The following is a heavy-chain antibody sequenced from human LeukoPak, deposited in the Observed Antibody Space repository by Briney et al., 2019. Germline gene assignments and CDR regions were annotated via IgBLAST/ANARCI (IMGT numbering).Heavy chain of an antibody. CDR3: TIGYGEAGY. V-gene: IGHV3-15*01. CDR1: GFTFSNAW. J-gene: IGHJ4*02. CDR2: IKSKSDGGTT. Sequence: PGGSLRLSRAASGFTFSNAWMSWVRQAPGKGLEWVGRIKSKSDGGTTDYAAPVKGRFTISRDDSKTTVNLQMNSLNTEDTAVYYCTIGYGEAGYWGQGTLVTVSS. D-gene: IGHD4-17*01.